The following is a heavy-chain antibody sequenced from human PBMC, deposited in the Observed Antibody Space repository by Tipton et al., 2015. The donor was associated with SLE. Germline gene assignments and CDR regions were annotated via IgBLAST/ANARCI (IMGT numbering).Heavy chain of an antibody. CDR3: ARGVAERLGLDF. CDR1: GGSIKNHY. V-gene: IGHV4-59*11. Sequence: TLSLTCIVSGGSIKNHYWSWIRQAPGMGLEWIGYIYYSGGTNYNPSLKSRVTMSVYPSKMQFSLNLNAVTAADTALYFCARGVAERLGLDFWGQGSLVTVSS. CDR2: IYYSGGT. D-gene: IGHD6-19*01. J-gene: IGHJ4*02.